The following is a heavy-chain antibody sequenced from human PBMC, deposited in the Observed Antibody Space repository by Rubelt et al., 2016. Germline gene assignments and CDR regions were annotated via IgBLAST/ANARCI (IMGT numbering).Heavy chain of an antibody. D-gene: IGHD4-17*01. CDR2: INPSGGST. J-gene: IGHJ4*02. V-gene: IGHV1-46*01. CDR1: GYTFTCYY. CDR3: ARAASTVTTLLDLGY. Sequence: QVQLVQSGAEVKKPGASVKVSCKASGYTFTCYYMHWVRQAPGQGLEWMGIINPSGGSTSYAQKLQGRVTMTRDTSTSTVYMELSSLRSEDTAVYYCARAASTVTTLLDLGYWGQGTLVTVSS.